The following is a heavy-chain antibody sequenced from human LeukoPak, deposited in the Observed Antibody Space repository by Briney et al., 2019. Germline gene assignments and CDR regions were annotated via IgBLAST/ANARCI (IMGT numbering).Heavy chain of an antibody. CDR3: AKGAAMIVVVILYYYYYGMDV. V-gene: IGHV3-23*01. D-gene: IGHD3-22*01. J-gene: IGHJ6*02. CDR1: GFTFSSYA. Sequence: AGGSLRLSCAASGFTFSSYAMSWVRQAPGKGLEWVSAISGSGGSTYYADSVKGRFTISRDNSKNTLYLQMNSLRAEDTAVYYCAKGAAMIVVVILYYYYYGMDVWGQGTTVTVSS. CDR2: ISGSGGST.